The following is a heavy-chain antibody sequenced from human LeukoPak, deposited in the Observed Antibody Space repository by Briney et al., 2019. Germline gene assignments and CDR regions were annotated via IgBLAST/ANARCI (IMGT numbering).Heavy chain of an antibody. CDR1: GFTFSSYA. V-gene: IGHV3-30-3*01. J-gene: IGHJ4*02. CDR2: ISYDGSNK. CDR3: AREGIDYGDKYYFDY. D-gene: IGHD4-17*01. Sequence: PGRYLRLSCAASGFTFSSYAMHWVRQAPGKGLEWVAIISYDGSNKYYADSVKGRFTISRDNSKNTLYLQMNSLRAEDTALYYCAREGIDYGDKYYFDYWGQGTLVTVSS.